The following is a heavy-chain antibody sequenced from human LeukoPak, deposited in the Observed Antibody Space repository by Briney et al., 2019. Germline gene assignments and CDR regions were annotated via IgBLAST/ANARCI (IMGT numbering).Heavy chain of an antibody. D-gene: IGHD4-23*01. Sequence: GGSPRLSCAATGFTFSSSAMTWVRQAPGKGLEWVSTFSSSDSSTYYADSVKGRFTISRDNSQNTLYLQMNSLRAEDTAVYYCAKTLGGNSLVFFDNWGQGTLVTVSS. V-gene: IGHV3-23*01. CDR3: AKTLGGNSLVFFDN. CDR2: FSSSDSST. J-gene: IGHJ4*02. CDR1: GFTFSSSA.